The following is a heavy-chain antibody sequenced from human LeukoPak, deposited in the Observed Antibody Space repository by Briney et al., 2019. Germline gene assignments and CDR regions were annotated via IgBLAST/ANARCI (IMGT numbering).Heavy chain of an antibody. V-gene: IGHV3-23*01. CDR3: AKDQGDPYSSSWFHPGGGAFDI. CDR2: ISGSGGST. J-gene: IGHJ3*02. D-gene: IGHD6-13*01. Sequence: GGSLRLSCAASGFTFSSYAMSWVRQAPGKGLEWVSAISGSGGSTYYADSVKGRFTISRDNSKNTLYLQMKSLRAEDTAVYYCAKDQGDPYSSSWFHPGGGAFDIWGQGTMVTVSS. CDR1: GFTFSSYA.